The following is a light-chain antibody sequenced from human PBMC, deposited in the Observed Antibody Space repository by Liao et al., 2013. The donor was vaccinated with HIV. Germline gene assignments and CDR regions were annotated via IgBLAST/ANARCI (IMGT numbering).Light chain of an antibody. Sequence: SFELTQPPSVSVSPGQTASITCSGDKLGDKDVCWYQQRPGQSPVLVIYQDIKRPSRIPERFSGSNSGTTATLSVSGTQAMDEADYYCQAWDSSTVVFGGGTKLTVL. V-gene: IGLV3-1*01. CDR2: QDI. J-gene: IGLJ2*01. CDR1: KLGDKD. CDR3: QAWDSSTVV.